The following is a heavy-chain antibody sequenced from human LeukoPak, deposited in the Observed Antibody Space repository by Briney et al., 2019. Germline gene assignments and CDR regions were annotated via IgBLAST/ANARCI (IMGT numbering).Heavy chain of an antibody. V-gene: IGHV1-69*06. CDR3: ARGQWLVPEYFQH. D-gene: IGHD6-19*01. J-gene: IGHJ1*01. CDR2: IIPIFGTA. CDR1: GGTFSSYA. Sequence: GASVKVSCKASGGTFSSYAISWVRQAPGQGLEWMGRIIPIFGTANYAQKFQGRVTITADKSTSTAYMELSSLRSEDTAVYYYARGQWLVPEYFQHWGQGTLVTVSS.